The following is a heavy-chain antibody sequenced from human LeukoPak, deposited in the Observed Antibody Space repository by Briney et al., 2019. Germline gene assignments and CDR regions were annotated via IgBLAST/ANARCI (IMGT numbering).Heavy chain of an antibody. J-gene: IGHJ4*02. CDR1: GGSFSGYY. D-gene: IGHD3-3*01. V-gene: IGHV4-34*01. Sequence: PSETLSLTCAVYGGSFSGYYWSWIRQPPGKGLEWIGEINHSGSTNYNPSLKSRVTISVDTSKNQFSLKLSSVTAADTAVYYCASVMTYDFGPQLDYWGQGTLVTVSS. CDR2: INHSGST. CDR3: ASVMTYDFGPQLDY.